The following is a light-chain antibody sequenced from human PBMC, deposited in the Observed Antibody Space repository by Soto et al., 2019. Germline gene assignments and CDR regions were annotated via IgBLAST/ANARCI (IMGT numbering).Light chain of an antibody. Sequence: EVVLTQSPVTLSLSPGERASLCFRASQSFRGLSAWYQQKPGQAPRLLIYDAYNRATGIPPRFSGSGSGTDFTLTSSSLEPEDSAVYYCQQRHMWPITFGQGTRLEIK. V-gene: IGKV3-11*01. CDR3: QQRHMWPIT. CDR1: QSFRGL. J-gene: IGKJ5*01. CDR2: DAY.